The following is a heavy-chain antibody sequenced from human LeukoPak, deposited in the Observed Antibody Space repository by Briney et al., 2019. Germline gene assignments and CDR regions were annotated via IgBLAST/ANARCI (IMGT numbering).Heavy chain of an antibody. Sequence: SETLSLTCTVSGGSISSRRYYWGWVRQSPGKGLEWIGAIHYRGTTYYNPSLKRRGTMSVDTSKNQFSLKLTSVTAADTAVYYCARQEGYRVPMGYWGQGTLVTVSS. D-gene: IGHD5/OR15-5a*01. CDR3: ARQEGYRVPMGY. CDR2: IHYRGTT. J-gene: IGHJ4*02. V-gene: IGHV4-39*01. CDR1: GGSISSRRYY.